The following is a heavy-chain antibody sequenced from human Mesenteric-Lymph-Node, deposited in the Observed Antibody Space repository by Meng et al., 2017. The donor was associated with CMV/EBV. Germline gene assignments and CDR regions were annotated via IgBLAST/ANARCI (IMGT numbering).Heavy chain of an antibody. Sequence: GGSLRLSCAASGFTFSSYAMSWVRQAPGKGLEWVAFISNDGSDKNYADSVKGRFTISRDNSKNTVYLQMNSLRAEDTAVYYCARNLGYCTNNVCSGIFDYWGQGTLVTVSS. J-gene: IGHJ4*02. V-gene: IGHV3-30*04. CDR3: ARNLGYCTNNVCSGIFDY. CDR2: ISNDGSDK. CDR1: GFTFSSYA. D-gene: IGHD2-8*01.